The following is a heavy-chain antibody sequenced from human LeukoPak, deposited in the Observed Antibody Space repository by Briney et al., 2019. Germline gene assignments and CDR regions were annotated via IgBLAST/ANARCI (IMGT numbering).Heavy chain of an antibody. Sequence: SETLSLTCTVSGGSISSYYWSWIRQPPGKGLEWIGYIYTSGSTNYYPSLKSRVTISVDTSKNQFSLKLSSVTAADTAVYYCARGWLTTRERKYYFDYWGQGALVTVSS. CDR3: ARGWLTTRERKYYFDY. D-gene: IGHD4-11*01. J-gene: IGHJ4*02. CDR1: GGSISSYY. CDR2: IYTSGST. V-gene: IGHV4-4*09.